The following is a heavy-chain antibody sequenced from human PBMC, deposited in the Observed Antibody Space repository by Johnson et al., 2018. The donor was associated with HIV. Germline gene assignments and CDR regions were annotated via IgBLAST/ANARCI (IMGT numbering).Heavy chain of an antibody. J-gene: IGHJ3*01. V-gene: IGHV3-30*04. CDR3: ARDPGHGGRLYDAFDF. CDR2: ISYDGTDQ. CDR1: GSTFRGYA. Sequence: QEQLVESGGGVVQPGDSLRLSCAEYGSTFRGYALHWVRQAPGKGLEWVALISYDGTDQSYADSVKARFTISRDNSKNTLYLQMNSLRGDDTGVYYCARDPGHGGRLYDAFDFRGQGTKVIVSS. D-gene: IGHD4-23*01.